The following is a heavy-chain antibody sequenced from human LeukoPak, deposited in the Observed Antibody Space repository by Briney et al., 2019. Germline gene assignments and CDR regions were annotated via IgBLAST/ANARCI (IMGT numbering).Heavy chain of an antibody. J-gene: IGHJ4*02. CDR2: IYYSGST. CDR3: ARHHCSSTSCPFDY. V-gene: IGHV4-39*01. CDR1: GDSISTGSYY. D-gene: IGHD2-2*01. Sequence: SETLSLTCAVSGDSISTGSYYWGWIREPPWKGLEWIGSIYYSGSTYYNPSLKSRVTISVDTSKNQLSLKLSSVTAADTAVYYCARHHCSSTSCPFDYWGQGTLVTVSS.